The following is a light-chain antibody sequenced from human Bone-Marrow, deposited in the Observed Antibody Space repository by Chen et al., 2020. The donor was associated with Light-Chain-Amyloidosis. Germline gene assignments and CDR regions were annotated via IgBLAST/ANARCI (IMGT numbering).Light chain of an antibody. Sequence: NFMLTQPHSVSESPGKTVIISCTRSSGSIATNYVQWYQQRPGSSPTTVIYEDDQRPSGVPERFSGSIDRSSNSASLTIPGLKTEDEADYYCQSYQGSSQGVFGGGTKLTVL. J-gene: IGLJ3*02. CDR1: SGSIATNY. CDR3: QSYQGSSQGV. CDR2: EDD. V-gene: IGLV6-57*01.